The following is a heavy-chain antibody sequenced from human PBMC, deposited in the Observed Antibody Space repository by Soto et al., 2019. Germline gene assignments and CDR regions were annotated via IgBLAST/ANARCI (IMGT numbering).Heavy chain of an antibody. CDR3: AHRPGGWYVFDY. Sequence: SGPTLVNPTQTLTLTCTFSGFSLGTSGVGVGWTRQPPGKALEWLALIYWDDDKRYSPSLKSRLTITKDTSKNQVVLTMTNMDPVDTATYYCAHRPGGWYVFDYWGQGTLVTVSS. V-gene: IGHV2-5*02. J-gene: IGHJ4*02. CDR2: IYWDDDK. D-gene: IGHD6-19*01. CDR1: GFSLGTSGVG.